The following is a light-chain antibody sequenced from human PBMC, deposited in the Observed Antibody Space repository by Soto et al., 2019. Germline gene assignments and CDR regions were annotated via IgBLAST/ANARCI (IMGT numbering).Light chain of an antibody. V-gene: IGLV2-14*01. J-gene: IGLJ2*01. CDR1: SSDVGGYNY. CDR2: EVS. CDR3: SSYTTSSTLYEV. Sequence: QSALTQPASVSGSPGQSITISCTGTSSDVGGYNYVSWYQQHPGKAPKLMIYEVSNRPSGVSNRFSGSKSGNTASLTISGLQAEDEANYYCSSYTTSSTLYEVFGGGTKLTVL.